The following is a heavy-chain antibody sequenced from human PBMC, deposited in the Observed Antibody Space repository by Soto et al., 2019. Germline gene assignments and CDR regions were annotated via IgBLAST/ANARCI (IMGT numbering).Heavy chain of an antibody. V-gene: IGHV3-23*01. J-gene: IGHJ4*02. CDR2: ISGNGDST. CDR1: GFTFSSCA. D-gene: IGHD3-10*01. CDR3: ASRFGELDYFKY. Sequence: GGSLRLSCAASGFTFSSCAMTWVRQVPGKGLEWVSSISGNGDSTYYADSVKGRFTISRDNSKNTLYLQMNSLRAEDTAVYYCASRFGELDYFKYWGQGTLVTVSS.